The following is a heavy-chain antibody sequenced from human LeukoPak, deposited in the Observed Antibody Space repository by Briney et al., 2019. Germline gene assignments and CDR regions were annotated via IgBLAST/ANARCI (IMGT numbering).Heavy chain of an antibody. J-gene: IGHJ3*02. CDR3: ARGRVVVIMDAFDI. CDR1: GGTFSSYA. V-gene: IGHV1-69*06. Sequence: SVKVSCKASGGTFSSYAISWVRQAPGQGLEWMGGIIPIFGTANYAQKFQGRVTITAGKSTSTAYMELSSLRSEDTAVYYCARGRVVVIMDAFDIWGQGTMVTVSS. CDR2: IIPIFGTA. D-gene: IGHD3-22*01.